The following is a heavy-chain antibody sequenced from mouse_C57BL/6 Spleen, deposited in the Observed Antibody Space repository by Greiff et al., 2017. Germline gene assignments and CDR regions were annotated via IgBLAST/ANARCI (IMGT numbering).Heavy chain of an antibody. D-gene: IGHD2-5*01. J-gene: IGHJ4*01. Sequence: EVQLQQSGPELVKPGASVKISCKASGYTFTDYYMNWVKQSPGKGLEWIGDINPNNGGTSYNQKFKGKATLTVDKSSSTAYMELRSLTSEDSAVYYCARGSNYDYYAMGYWGQGTSVPVDS. CDR2: INPNNGGT. CDR3: ARGSNYDYYAMGY. V-gene: IGHV1-26*01. CDR1: GYTFTDYY.